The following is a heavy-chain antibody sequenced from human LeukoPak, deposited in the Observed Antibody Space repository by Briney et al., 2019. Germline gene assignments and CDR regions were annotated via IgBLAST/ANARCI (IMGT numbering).Heavy chain of an antibody. Sequence: GGSLRLSCATSGFSLSTFNMNWVRQAPGKGLEWVSCISGTGSVYYAASVRGRFTISRDNAGNSLSLQLNSLRTEDTAVYFCARDLPGSSWYALDSWGQGTLVTVSS. J-gene: IGHJ5*01. CDR1: GFSLSTFN. V-gene: IGHV3-69-1*01. CDR2: ISGTGSV. D-gene: IGHD6-13*01. CDR3: ARDLPGSSWYALDS.